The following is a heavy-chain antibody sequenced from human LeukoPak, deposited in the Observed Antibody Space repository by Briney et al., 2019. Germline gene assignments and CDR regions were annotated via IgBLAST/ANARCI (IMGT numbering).Heavy chain of an antibody. V-gene: IGHV4-34*01. CDR2: INQSRGT. Sequence: SETRSLTCAVQGGSFSGFFWTCKRHPPGKGPQWIGEINQSRGTNYNPSLKSRATISKDPSKNQFSLKLSSVTAADAAVYCARGLGEGYPDYWGQGTLVTVSS. D-gene: IGHD5-24*01. J-gene: IGHJ4*02. CDR1: GGSFSGFF. CDR3: ARGLGEGYPDY.